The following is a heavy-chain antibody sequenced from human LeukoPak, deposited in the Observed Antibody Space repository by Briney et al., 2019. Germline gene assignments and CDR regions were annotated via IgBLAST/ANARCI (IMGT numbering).Heavy chain of an antibody. CDR2: INHSGST. CDR1: GGSFSGYY. V-gene: IGHV4-34*01. J-gene: IGHJ4*02. Sequence: SETLSLTCAVYGGSFSGYYWSWIRPPPGKGLEWIGEINHSGSTNYNPSLKSRVTISVDTSKNQFSLKLSSVTAADTAVYYCARPGVAAAGIDYWGQGTLVTVSS. CDR3: ARPGVAAAGIDY. D-gene: IGHD6-13*01.